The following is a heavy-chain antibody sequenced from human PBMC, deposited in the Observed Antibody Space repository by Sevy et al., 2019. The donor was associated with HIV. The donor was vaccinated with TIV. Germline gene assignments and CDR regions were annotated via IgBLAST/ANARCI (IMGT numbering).Heavy chain of an antibody. J-gene: IGHJ4*02. CDR3: ARGGEYSSSSNFDY. Sequence: ASVKVSCKASGGTFSSYAISWVRQAPGQGLEWMGGIIPIFGTANYAQKFQGRVTITADESTSTAYMELSSLGSEDTAVYYGARGGEYSSSSNFDYWGQGTLVTVSS. V-gene: IGHV1-69*13. CDR1: GGTFSSYA. D-gene: IGHD6-13*01. CDR2: IIPIFGTA.